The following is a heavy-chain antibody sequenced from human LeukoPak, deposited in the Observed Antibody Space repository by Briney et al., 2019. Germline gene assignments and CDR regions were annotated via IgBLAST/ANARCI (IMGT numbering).Heavy chain of an antibody. D-gene: IGHD6-19*01. V-gene: IGHV3-30*18. CDR3: AKESTAYSSGWLALFDY. J-gene: IGHJ4*02. CDR1: GFTFSIYG. CDR2: ISYSGSDE. Sequence: GGALRLSCAASGFTFSIYGMHWGREAPDKGLWRVSHISYSGSDEYYADSVKGRFTISRDNSKNTLSLQMNSLRAEDTALYYCAKESTAYSSGWLALFDYWGQGALVTVSS.